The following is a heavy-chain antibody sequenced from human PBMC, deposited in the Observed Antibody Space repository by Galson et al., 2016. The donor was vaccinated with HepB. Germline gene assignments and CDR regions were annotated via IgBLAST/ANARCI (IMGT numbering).Heavy chain of an antibody. V-gene: IGHV3-53*04. CDR1: GFTVSRKY. J-gene: IGHJ6*02. CDR3: ARAYDFWSGRYYYAMDV. CDR2: IYSADTGGTT. D-gene: IGHD3-3*01. Sequence: SLRLSCAASGFTVSRKYMTWVRQAPGKGLEWVSVIYSADTGGTTYYADSVKGRFTISRHNSKNTLYLQMNSRRHEDTAVYYCARAYDFWSGRYYYAMDVWGQGTTVTVS.